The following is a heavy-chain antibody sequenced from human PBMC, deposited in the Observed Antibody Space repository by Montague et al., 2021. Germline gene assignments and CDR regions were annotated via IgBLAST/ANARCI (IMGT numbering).Heavy chain of an antibody. J-gene: IGHJ4*02. CDR1: GDSINFYY. CDR3: ARKDTNWDY. D-gene: IGHD2-8*01. Sequence: SQSLSLTCTVSGDSINFYYWSWIRQPPGKGLEWIGYVDYTGTTNYNPSLKSRVTISVDTSRNQFFLNVNSVTAADTAVYYCARKDTNWDYWGQGTLVTVSS. V-gene: IGHV4-59*01. CDR2: VDYTGTT.